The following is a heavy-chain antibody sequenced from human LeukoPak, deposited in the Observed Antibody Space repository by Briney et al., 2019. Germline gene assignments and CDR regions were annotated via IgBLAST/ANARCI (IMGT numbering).Heavy chain of an antibody. CDR2: IYYSGST. D-gene: IGHD2-2*01. J-gene: IGHJ4*02. V-gene: IGHV4-39*01. CDR3: ARHSPYQPLHFDY. Sequence: SETVSLTCTVSSGSISSRTYYWAWIRQPPGKGLEWIGTIYYSGSTYYNPSLKSRVSISVDTSKNHFSLKLSSVTAADTAVYYCARHSPYQPLHFDYWGQGTLVADPS. CDR1: SGSISSRTYY.